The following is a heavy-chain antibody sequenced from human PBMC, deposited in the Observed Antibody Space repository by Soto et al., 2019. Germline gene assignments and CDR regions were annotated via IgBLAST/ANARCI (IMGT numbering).Heavy chain of an antibody. CDR3: AKDRLAGNFDY. CDR2: ISNTGGGT. V-gene: IGHV3-23*01. CDR1: GFTFNNYA. J-gene: IGHJ4*02. Sequence: PGGSLRLSCAASGFTFNNYAMNWVSQAPGMGLEWVATISNTGGGTYYADSVKGRFTIPRDNSKNTLYLQMSSLRVEDTAVYYCAKDRLAGNFDYWGQGTQVTVSS.